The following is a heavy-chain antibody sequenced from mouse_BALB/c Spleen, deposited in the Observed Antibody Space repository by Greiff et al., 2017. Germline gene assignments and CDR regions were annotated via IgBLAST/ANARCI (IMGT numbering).Heavy chain of an antibody. CDR2: ISSGGST. V-gene: IGHV5-6-5*01. CDR3: AREKDGYDGFAY. J-gene: IGHJ3*01. CDR1: GFTFSSYA. Sequence: DVQLVESGGGLVKPGGSLKLSCAASGFTFSSYAMSWVRQTPEKRLEWVASISSGGSTYYPDSVKGRFTISRDNARNILYLQMSSLRSEDTAMYYCAREKDGYDGFAYWGQGTLVTVSA. D-gene: IGHD2-2*01.